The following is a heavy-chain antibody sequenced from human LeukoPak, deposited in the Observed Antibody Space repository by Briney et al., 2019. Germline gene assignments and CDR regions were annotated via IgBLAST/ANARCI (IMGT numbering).Heavy chain of an antibody. V-gene: IGHV3-23*01. CDR3: AELGITMIGGV. CDR1: GFTFGSYE. Sequence: GGSLRLSCEASGFTFGSYEMTWVRQAPGKGLEWVSAISGSGGSTYYADSVKGRFTISRYNAKNSLYLQMNSLRAEDTAVYYCAELGITMIGGVWGKGTTVTISS. D-gene: IGHD3-10*02. J-gene: IGHJ6*04. CDR2: ISGSGGST.